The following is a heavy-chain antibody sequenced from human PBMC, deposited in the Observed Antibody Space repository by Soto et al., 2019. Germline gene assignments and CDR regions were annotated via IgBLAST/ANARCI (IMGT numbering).Heavy chain of an antibody. J-gene: IGHJ4*02. D-gene: IGHD6-13*01. V-gene: IGHV1-69*13. Sequence: SVKVPRKASGGTFSSYAISWLRQAPGQGLEWIGGIIPIFGTANYAQKFPGRVTITADESTSKTYMELSSLRSEDTAVYYCARYSGVSGGSAAGLLHYFDYWGQGTLVTVSS. CDR3: ARYSGVSGGSAAGLLHYFDY. CDR2: IIPIFGTA. CDR1: GGTFSSYA.